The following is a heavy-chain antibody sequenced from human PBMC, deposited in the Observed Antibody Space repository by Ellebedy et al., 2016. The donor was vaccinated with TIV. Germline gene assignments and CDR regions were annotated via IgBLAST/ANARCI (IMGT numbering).Heavy chain of an antibody. CDR1: GYTFTSYY. D-gene: IGHD6-19*01. V-gene: IGHV1-46*04. Sequence: AASVKVSCKASGYTFTSYYMHWVRQPPAQGLEWMGIINPSGGSTTYAQKLQGRVTMTRDTSTSTVYMELSSLRSEDTAVYYCARARSSGWLHTPDYWGQGTLVTVSS. CDR3: ARARSSGWLHTPDY. CDR2: INPSGGST. J-gene: IGHJ4*02.